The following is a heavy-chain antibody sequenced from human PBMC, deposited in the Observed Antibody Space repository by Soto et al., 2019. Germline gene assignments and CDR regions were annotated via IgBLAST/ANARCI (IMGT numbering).Heavy chain of an antibody. D-gene: IGHD3-10*02. CDR2: ISYDGSTK. V-gene: IGHV3-30*18. CDR1: GFTFSNYG. Sequence: QAQLVESGGGVVQPGRSLRLSCAASGFTFSNYGMHWVRQAPGKGLEWVAVISYDGSTKYYEDSVKGRFTISRDNSKNTLYLQMNSLRAEDTAVYYCAKSNQCSGRYGMDVWGQGTTVTVSS. CDR3: AKSNQCSGRYGMDV. J-gene: IGHJ6*02.